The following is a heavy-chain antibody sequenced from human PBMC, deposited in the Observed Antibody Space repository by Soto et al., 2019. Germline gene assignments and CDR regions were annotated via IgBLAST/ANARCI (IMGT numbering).Heavy chain of an antibody. CDR1: GGSISSYY. CDR3: ARGGIVATLIFDY. D-gene: IGHD5-12*01. CDR2: IYYSGST. Sequence: SETLSLTCTVSGGSISSYYWSWIRQPPGKGLEWIGYIYYSGSTNYNPSLKSRVTISVDTSKNQFSLKLSSVTAADTAVYYCARGGIVATLIFDYWGQGTLVTVSS. V-gene: IGHV4-59*01. J-gene: IGHJ4*02.